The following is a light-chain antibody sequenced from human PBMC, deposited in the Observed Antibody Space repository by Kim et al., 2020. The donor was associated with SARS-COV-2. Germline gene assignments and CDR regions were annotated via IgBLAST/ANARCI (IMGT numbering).Light chain of an antibody. CDR3: QQSYHTPWT. Sequence: DIQMTQSPSSLSASEGDRVTITCRASQSISRYLNWYQQKAGKAPNLLIYGVSNLQSGVPSRFSGSGSGTDFTLTISSLQLEDFATYYCQQSYHTPWTFGQGTKVDIK. CDR2: GVS. CDR1: QSISRY. V-gene: IGKV1-39*01. J-gene: IGKJ1*01.